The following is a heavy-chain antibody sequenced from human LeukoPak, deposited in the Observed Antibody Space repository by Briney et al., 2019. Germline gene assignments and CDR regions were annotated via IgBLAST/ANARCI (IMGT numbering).Heavy chain of an antibody. V-gene: IGHV3-21*01. CDR1: GFTFSSYS. CDR2: ISSSSSYI. CDR3: ARGALGIAVAGSSLDFDY. J-gene: IGHJ4*02. Sequence: PGGSLRLSCGASGFTFSSYSMNWVRQAPGKGLEWVSSISSSSSYIYYADSVKGRFTISRDNAKNSLYLQMNSLRAEDTAVYYCARGALGIAVAGSSLDFDYWGQGTLVTVSS. D-gene: IGHD6-19*01.